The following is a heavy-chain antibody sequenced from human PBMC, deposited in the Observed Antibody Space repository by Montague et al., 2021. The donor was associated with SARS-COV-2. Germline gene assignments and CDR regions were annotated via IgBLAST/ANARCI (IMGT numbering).Heavy chain of an antibody. J-gene: IGHJ4*02. CDR3: ARSSILGAHRFDY. V-gene: IGHV4-4*02. Sequence: SETLSLTCAVSGGSISSSNWWSWVRQPPGKGLEWIGEIYHSGNTNYNPSLQSRFTISVDKSKSQFPLRLSSVTAADTAVYYCARSSILGAHRFDYWGQGTLVTVSS. D-gene: IGHD3-16*01. CDR2: IYHSGNT. CDR1: GGSISSSNW.